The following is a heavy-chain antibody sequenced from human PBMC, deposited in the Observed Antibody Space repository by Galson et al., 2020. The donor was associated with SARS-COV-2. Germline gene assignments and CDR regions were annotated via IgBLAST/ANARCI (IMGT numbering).Heavy chain of an antibody. D-gene: IGHD6-25*01. CDR1: GYTFTSYD. CDR2: MNPNSGNT. Sequence: ASVKVSCKASGYTFTSYDINWVRQATGQGLEWMGWMNPNSGNTGYAQKFQGRVTMTRNTSISTAYMELSSLRSEDTAVYYCARGRSRGTTILFRTYYYMDVGGKGSTVTVSS. J-gene: IGHJ6*03. V-gene: IGHV1-8*01. CDR3: ARGRSRGTTILFRTYYYMDV.